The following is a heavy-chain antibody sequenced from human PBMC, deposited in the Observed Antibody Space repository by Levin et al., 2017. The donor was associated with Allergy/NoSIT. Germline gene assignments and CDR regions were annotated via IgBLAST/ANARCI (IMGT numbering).Heavy chain of an antibody. D-gene: IGHD6-19*01. Sequence: GESLKISCSASGFTFSSYAMHWVRQAPGKGLEYVSAISSNGGSTYYADSVKGRFTISRDNSKNTLYLQMSSLRAEDTAVYYCVKDLGPSVAGNFDYWGQGTLVTVSS. J-gene: IGHJ4*02. CDR2: ISSNGGST. CDR3: VKDLGPSVAGNFDY. V-gene: IGHV3-64D*06. CDR1: GFTFSSYA.